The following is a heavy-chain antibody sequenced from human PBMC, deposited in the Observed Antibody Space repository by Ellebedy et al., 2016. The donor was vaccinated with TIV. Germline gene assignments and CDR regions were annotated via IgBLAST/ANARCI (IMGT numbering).Heavy chain of an antibody. CDR3: ARGSLVRGLAG. CDR1: IPSFSGYY. CDR2: INHRGIT. J-gene: IGHJ1*01. Sequence: SETLSLTXEVDIPSFSGYYWAWVRQPPGKGLEWIGDINHRGITKYISSLKSRVIISLDTSKKQFSLNISSVTAADTAFYYCARGSLVRGLAGWGQGTLVTVSS. V-gene: IGHV4-34*01. D-gene: IGHD3-10*01.